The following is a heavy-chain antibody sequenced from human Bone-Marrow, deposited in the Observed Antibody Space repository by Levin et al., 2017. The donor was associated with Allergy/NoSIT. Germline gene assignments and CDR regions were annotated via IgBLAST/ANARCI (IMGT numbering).Heavy chain of an antibody. CDR2: ISGSGGST. V-gene: IGHV3-23*01. D-gene: IGHD7-27*01. CDR1: GFTFSSYA. Sequence: ETLSLTCAASGFTFSSYAMSWVRQAPGKGLEWVSAISGSGGSTYYADSVKGRFTISRDNSKNTLYLQMNSLRAEDTAVYYCAKSCPGEASPLVDVWGQGTTVTVSS. J-gene: IGHJ6*02. CDR3: AKSCPGEASPLVDV.